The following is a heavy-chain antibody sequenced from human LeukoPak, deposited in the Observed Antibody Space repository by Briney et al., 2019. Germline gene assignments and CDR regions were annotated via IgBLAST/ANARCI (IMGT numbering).Heavy chain of an antibody. CDR1: GFTFSTYA. Sequence: GGSLRLSCAASGFTFSTYAMHWVRQAPGKGLEWVGFIRSKAYGGTTEYAASVKGRFTISRDDSKSIAYLQMNSLKTEDTAVYYCTKTTTVTDYWGQGTLVTVSS. CDR2: IRSKAYGGTT. J-gene: IGHJ4*02. D-gene: IGHD4-11*01. CDR3: TKTTTVTDY. V-gene: IGHV3-49*04.